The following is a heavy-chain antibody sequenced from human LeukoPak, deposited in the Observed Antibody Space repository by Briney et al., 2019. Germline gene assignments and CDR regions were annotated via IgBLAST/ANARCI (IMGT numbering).Heavy chain of an antibody. J-gene: IGHJ6*04. Sequence: SVKVSCKASGGTFSSYAISWVRQAPGQGLEWMGGIIPIFGTANYAQKFQGRVTITADKSTSTAYMELSSLRSEDTAVYYCASVGDYGDYDYHYYGMDVWGKGTTVTVSS. CDR1: GGTFSSYA. D-gene: IGHD4-17*01. V-gene: IGHV1-69*06. CDR3: ASVGDYGDYDYHYYGMDV. CDR2: IIPIFGTA.